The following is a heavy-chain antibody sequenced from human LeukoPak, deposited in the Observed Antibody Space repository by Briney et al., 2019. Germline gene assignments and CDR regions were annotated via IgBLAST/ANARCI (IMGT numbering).Heavy chain of an antibody. CDR3: ARDLYCSGATCIYGFDI. V-gene: IGHV4-4*07. D-gene: IGHD2-15*01. CDR2: IYISGST. Sequence: SETLSLTCTVSGGSISSYYWSWIRQPAGKGLEWIGRIYISGSTNYNPSLKSRVTMSVDTSKNQFSLKLSSVTAADTALYYCARDLYCSGATCIYGFDIWGQGTTVTVAS. J-gene: IGHJ3*02. CDR1: GGSISSYY.